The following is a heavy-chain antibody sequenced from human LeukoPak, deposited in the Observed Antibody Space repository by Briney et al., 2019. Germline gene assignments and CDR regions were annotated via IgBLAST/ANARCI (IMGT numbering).Heavy chain of an antibody. V-gene: IGHV3-7*01. Sequence: PGGSLRLSCEASGFTFSTYWMSWVRQAPGKGLEWVGNINQDGTEKHFVDSMRGRFTISRDNAKNSLVLQMNSLTDEDTAMYFCARDLYYFESSGYYASDYWGQGTLVTVSS. J-gene: IGHJ4*02. CDR1: GFTFSTYW. CDR2: INQDGTEK. D-gene: IGHD3-22*01. CDR3: ARDLYYFESSGYYASDY.